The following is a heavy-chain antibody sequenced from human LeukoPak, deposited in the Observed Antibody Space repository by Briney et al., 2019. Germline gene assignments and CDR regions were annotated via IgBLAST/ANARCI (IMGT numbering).Heavy chain of an antibody. CDR2: ISSGSSYI. CDR3: ARDLSRYYDFWSGPTAFDY. J-gene: IGHJ4*02. D-gene: IGHD3-3*01. Sequence: GGSLRLSCAASGFTFSSYSMNWVRQAPGKGLEWVSSISSGSSYIYYADSVKGRFTISRDNAKNSLYLQMNSLRAEDTAVYYCARDLSRYYDFWSGPTAFDYWGQGTLVTVSS. CDR1: GFTFSSYS. V-gene: IGHV3-21*01.